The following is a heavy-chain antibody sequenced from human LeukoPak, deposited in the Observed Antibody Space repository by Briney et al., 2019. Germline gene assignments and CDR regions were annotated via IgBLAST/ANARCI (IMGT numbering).Heavy chain of an antibody. J-gene: IGHJ6*02. CDR3: ARDRGSHYYYYGMDV. CDR1: GGSTSSYY. CDR2: IYYSGST. Sequence: SETLSLTCTVSGGSTSSYYWSWIRQPPGKGLEWIGYIYYSGSTNYNPSLKSRVTISVDTSKNQFSLKLSSVTAADTAVYYCARDRGSHYYYYGMDVWGQGTTVTVSS. D-gene: IGHD3-16*01. V-gene: IGHV4-59*12.